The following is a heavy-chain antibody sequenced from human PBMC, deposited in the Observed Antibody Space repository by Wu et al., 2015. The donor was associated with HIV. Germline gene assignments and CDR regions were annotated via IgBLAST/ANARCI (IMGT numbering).Heavy chain of an antibody. CDR3: ARSKYYYDSSGYYYDYYYGMDV. V-gene: IGHV1-24*01. J-gene: IGHJ6*02. CDR1: GYSLNKLS. Sequence: QVHLQQSGAEMKKPGASVKVSCKVSGYSLNKLSIHWVRQAPGKGLEWMGGFDPEHGKKVYTQKYQDRVTMTEDTSIDTAHIILNRLSSEDTAVYYCARSKYYYDSSGYYYDYYYGMDVWGQGTTVTVSS. CDR2: FDPEHGKK. D-gene: IGHD3-22*01.